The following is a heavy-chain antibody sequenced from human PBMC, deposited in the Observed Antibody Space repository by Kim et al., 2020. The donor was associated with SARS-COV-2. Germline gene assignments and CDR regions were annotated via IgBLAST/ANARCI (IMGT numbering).Heavy chain of an antibody. CDR3: AKTDWFDP. CDR2: IKGDGSAA. V-gene: IGHV3-74*01. J-gene: IGHJ5*02. CDR1: GFIFSSSW. Sequence: GGSLRLSCVASGFIFSSSWMHWVRQVPGKGLVWVSRIKGDGSAAFYADSVKGRFTISRDNAKSTLYLQMNSLRAEDTAVYYCAKTDWFDPWGQGTLVTVS.